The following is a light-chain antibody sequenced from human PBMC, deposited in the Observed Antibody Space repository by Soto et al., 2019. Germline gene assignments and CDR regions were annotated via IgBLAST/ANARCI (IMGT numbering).Light chain of an antibody. Sequence: EIVLTQSPATLSLSPGERATLSCRASQSVSSHLAWYQQKPGQAPRLLIYDASNRATGIPARFSGSGSGTDFTLTSSSLEPEDFAVYYCQQRSNWTFGQGTKLEI. CDR3: QQRSNWT. CDR1: QSVSSH. V-gene: IGKV3-11*01. J-gene: IGKJ1*01. CDR2: DAS.